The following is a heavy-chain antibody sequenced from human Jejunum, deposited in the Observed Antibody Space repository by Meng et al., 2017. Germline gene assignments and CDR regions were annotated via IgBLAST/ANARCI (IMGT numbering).Heavy chain of an antibody. CDR3: ARDYGTSRPFEY. V-gene: IGHV6-1*01. CDR1: GDSVPSTGAA. D-gene: IGHD1/OR15-1a*01. Sequence: QLQKSGHALGKSPQTRPRTCAISGDSVPSTGAAWNWIRQSPTRGLEWLGRTYYRSKWYNDYAVSVKGRIAINPDTSKNQFFLQLNSVTPEDTAVYYCARDYGTSRPFEYWGQGILVTVSS. J-gene: IGHJ4*02. CDR2: TYYRSKWYN.